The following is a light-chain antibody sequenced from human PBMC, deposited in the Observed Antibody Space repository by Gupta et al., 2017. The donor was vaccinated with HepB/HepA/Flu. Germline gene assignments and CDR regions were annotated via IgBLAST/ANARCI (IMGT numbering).Light chain of an antibody. Sequence: DIQMTQSPSSLSASVGDRVTITCRASQSISSYLNWYQQKPGKAPKLLIYAASSLQSGVPSRFSGSGSGTDCTLTISSLQPEDVATYYCQQSYSTPPTCGQGTKVEIK. CDR2: AAS. CDR3: QQSYSTPPT. CDR1: QSISSY. V-gene: IGKV1-39*01. J-gene: IGKJ1*01.